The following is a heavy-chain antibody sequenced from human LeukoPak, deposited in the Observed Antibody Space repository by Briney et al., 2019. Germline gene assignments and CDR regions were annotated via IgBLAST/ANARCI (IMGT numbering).Heavy chain of an antibody. CDR1: GYTFTSYY. CDR2: INPSGGST. CDR3: ARVDGIFGVVTMGSYNWFDP. D-gene: IGHD3-3*01. Sequence: ASVKVSCKASGYTFTSYYMHWVRQAPGQGLEWMGIINPSGGSTSYAQKFQGRVTMTRDMSTSTVYMELRSLRSDDTAVYYCARVDGIFGVVTMGSYNWFDPWGQGTLVTVSS. J-gene: IGHJ5*02. V-gene: IGHV1-46*01.